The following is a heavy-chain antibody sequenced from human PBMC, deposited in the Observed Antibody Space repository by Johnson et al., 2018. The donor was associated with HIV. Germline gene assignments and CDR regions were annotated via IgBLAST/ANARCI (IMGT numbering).Heavy chain of an antibody. J-gene: IGHJ3*02. V-gene: IGHV3-48*04. CDR1: GFTFSSYA. D-gene: IGHD1-26*01. Sequence: VQLVESGGGVVQPGRSLRLSCAASGFTFSSYAMHWVRQAPGKGLEWVSYISSSGSTIYYADCVKGRFTISRDNAKNSLSLQMNSLRAEDTAVYYCARYGISFVGATTVKWAFDIWGQGTMVTVSS. CDR2: ISSSGSTI. CDR3: ARYGISFVGATTVKWAFDI.